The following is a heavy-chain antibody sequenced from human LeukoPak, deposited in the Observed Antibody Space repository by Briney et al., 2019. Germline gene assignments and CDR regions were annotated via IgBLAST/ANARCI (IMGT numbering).Heavy chain of an antibody. Sequence: GGSLRLSCAASGFTFDDYGMSWVRQAPGKGLEWVSGINWNGGSTGYADSVKGRFTISRDNAKNSLYLQMNSLRAGDTALYYCARVQSFRWELPIDYWGQGTLVTVSS. CDR3: ARVQSFRWELPIDY. J-gene: IGHJ4*02. CDR1: GFTFDDYG. V-gene: IGHV3-20*04. D-gene: IGHD1-26*01. CDR2: INWNGGST.